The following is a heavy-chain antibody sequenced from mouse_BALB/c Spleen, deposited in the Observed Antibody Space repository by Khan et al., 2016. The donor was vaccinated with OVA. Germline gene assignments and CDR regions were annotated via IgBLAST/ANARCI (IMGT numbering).Heavy chain of an antibody. CDR2: INPSTGYT. CDR1: GYTFANYW. Sequence: QVQLQQSGAELAKLGASVKMSCKASGYTFANYWMHWVKQRPGQGLDWIGYINPSTGYTDYNQKFKDKATLTADKSSSTAYMQLSSLTSEDSAVYYCSRLGSSYGTTFVNWGQGTTLTVSS. CDR3: SRLGSSYGTTFVN. V-gene: IGHV1-7*01. J-gene: IGHJ2*01. D-gene: IGHD1-1*01.